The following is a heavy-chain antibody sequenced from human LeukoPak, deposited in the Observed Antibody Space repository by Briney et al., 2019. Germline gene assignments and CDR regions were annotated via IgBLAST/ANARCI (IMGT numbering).Heavy chain of an antibody. D-gene: IGHD3-9*01. Sequence: DPGGSLRLSCAGSGFTFSNAWMSWVRQAPGKGLEWVGRIKSRADGGTTDYAAPVKGRFTISRDDSKDTLWLQMNSLKTEDTAVYYCTADDSYYDIFYWGQGALVTVSS. V-gene: IGHV3-15*01. CDR1: GFTFSNAW. J-gene: IGHJ4*02. CDR3: TADDSYYDIFY. CDR2: IKSRADGGTT.